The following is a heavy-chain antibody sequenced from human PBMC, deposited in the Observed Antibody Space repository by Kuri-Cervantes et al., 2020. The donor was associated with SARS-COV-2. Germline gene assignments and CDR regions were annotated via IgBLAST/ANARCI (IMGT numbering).Heavy chain of an antibody. CDR2: IKQDGSAK. D-gene: IGHD1-26*01. CDR3: ARDGAAGGSYNWFDP. V-gene: IGHV3-7*03. Sequence: GESLNISCAACGFTFSSYWMSWVRQAPGKGLEWVANIKQDGSAKYNVYSVKGRFTISRDNAKYSLYLQMNSLGGEDTAVYYCARDGAAGGSYNWFDPWCQEALVTVSS. J-gene: IGHJ5*02. CDR1: GFTFSSYW.